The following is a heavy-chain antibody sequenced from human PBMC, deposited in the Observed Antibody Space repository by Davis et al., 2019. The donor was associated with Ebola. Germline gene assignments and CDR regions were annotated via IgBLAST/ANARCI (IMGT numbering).Heavy chain of an antibody. CDR3: AREGLFKWNYDH. J-gene: IGHJ5*02. V-gene: IGHV1-2*06. CDR2: IDPNTGGT. Sequence: ASVKVSCKASGGTFSSYTISWVRQARGQGLEWLGRIDPNTGGTKNAQKFQGRVTLTRDTSISTAYMEVSRLTSDDTAVYYCAREGLFKWNYDHWGQGTLVSVTS. CDR1: GGTFSSYT. D-gene: IGHD1-7*01.